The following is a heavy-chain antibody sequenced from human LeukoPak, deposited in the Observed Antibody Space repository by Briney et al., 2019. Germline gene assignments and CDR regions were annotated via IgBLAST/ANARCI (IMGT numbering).Heavy chain of an antibody. V-gene: IGHV3-48*03. CDR1: GFTFSSYE. CDR2: ISSSGSTI. J-gene: IGHJ4*02. Sequence: EPGGPLRLSCAASGFTFSSYEMNWVRQAPGKGLEWVSYISSSGSTIYYADSVKGRFTISRDNAKNSLYLQMNSLRAEDTAVYYCARSPGRVTLDYWGQGTLVTVSS. D-gene: IGHD5-18*01. CDR3: ARSPGRVTLDY.